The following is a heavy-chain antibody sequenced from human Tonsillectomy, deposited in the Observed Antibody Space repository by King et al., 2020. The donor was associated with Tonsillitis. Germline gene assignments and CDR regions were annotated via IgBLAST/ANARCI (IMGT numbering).Heavy chain of an antibody. J-gene: IGHJ4*02. D-gene: IGHD5-12*01. V-gene: IGHV3-64D*06. Sequence: VQLVESGGGLVQPGGSLRLSCSASGFTFSSYHMHWVRQAPGKRLEYVSAITNNGGSTYYADSVKGRFTISRKNSKNTLYLQMSSLRAEVTAVYYCARSLPGSSPFAYWGQGTLVTVPS. CDR2: ITNNGGST. CDR3: ARSLPGSSPFAY. CDR1: GFTFSSYH.